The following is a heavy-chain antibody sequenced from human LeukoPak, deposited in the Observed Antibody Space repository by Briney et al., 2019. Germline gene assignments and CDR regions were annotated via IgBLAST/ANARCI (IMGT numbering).Heavy chain of an antibody. CDR2: IYYSGST. Sequence: PSETLSLTCTVSGGSISSYYWSWIRQPTGKGLEWIGYIYYSGSTNYNPSLKSRVTISVDTSKNQFSLKLSSVTAADTAVYYCARGSPTYYYDSGFDYWGQGTLVTVSS. D-gene: IGHD3-22*01. CDR3: ARGSPTYYYDSGFDY. V-gene: IGHV4-59*01. J-gene: IGHJ4*02. CDR1: GGSISSYY.